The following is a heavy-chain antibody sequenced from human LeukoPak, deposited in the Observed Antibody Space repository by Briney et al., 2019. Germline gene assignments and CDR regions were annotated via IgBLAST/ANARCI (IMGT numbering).Heavy chain of an antibody. Sequence: PGGSLRLSCAASGFTFSSYSMNWVRQAPGKGLEWVSPISSSSSYIYYADSVKGRFTISRDNAKNSLYLQMNSLRAEDTAVYYCASIYDFWSGYYYFDYWGQGTLVTVSS. CDR2: ISSSSSYI. J-gene: IGHJ4*02. D-gene: IGHD3-3*01. V-gene: IGHV3-21*01. CDR3: ASIYDFWSGYYYFDY. CDR1: GFTFSSYS.